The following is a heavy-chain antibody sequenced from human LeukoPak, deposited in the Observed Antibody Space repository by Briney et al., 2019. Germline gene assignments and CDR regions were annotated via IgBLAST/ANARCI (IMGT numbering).Heavy chain of an antibody. V-gene: IGHV4-34*01. D-gene: IGHD4-17*01. CDR1: GGSFSGYY. Sequence: SETLSLTCAVYGGSFSGYYWSWIRQPPGKGLEWIGEINHSGSTNYNPSLKSRVTISVDTSKNQFSLKLSSVTAADTAVYYCARETTVTTEGRHYYYGMDVWGQGTTVTVSS. CDR2: INHSGST. J-gene: IGHJ6*02. CDR3: ARETTVTTEGRHYYYGMDV.